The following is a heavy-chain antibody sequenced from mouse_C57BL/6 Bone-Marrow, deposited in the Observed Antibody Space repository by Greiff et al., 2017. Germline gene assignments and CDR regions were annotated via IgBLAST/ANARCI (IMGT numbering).Heavy chain of an antibody. CDR3: ARTGYYGCRRLYAMDY. CDR2: IYPGSGNT. J-gene: IGHJ4*01. D-gene: IGHD1-1*01. CDR1: GYTFTDYY. V-gene: IGHV1-76*01. Sequence: VQLQLSGAELVRPGASVKLSCKASGYTFTDYYINWVKQRPGQGLEWIARIYPGSGNTYYNQKFKGKATLTAEKSSSTAYMQLSSLTSEDAAVYFLARTGYYGCRRLYAMDYWGQGTSVTVSS.